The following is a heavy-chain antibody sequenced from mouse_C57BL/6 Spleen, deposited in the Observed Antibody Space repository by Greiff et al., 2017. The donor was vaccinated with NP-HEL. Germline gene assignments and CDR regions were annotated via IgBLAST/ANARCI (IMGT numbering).Heavy chain of an antibody. V-gene: IGHV3-6*01. Sequence: EVKLMESGPGLVKPSQSLSLTCSVTGYSITSGYYWNWIRQFPGNKLEWMGYISYDGSNNYNPSLQNPISITRDTSKNQFFLKLNSVTTEDTATYYCARGGNWDVGIYYAMDYWGQGTSVTVSS. CDR3: ARGGNWDVGIYYAMDY. D-gene: IGHD4-1*01. J-gene: IGHJ4*01. CDR1: GYSITSGYY. CDR2: ISYDGSN.